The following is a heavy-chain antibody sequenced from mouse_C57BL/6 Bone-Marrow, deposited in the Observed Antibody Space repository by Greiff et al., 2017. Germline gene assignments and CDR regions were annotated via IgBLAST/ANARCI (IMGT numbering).Heavy chain of an antibody. D-gene: IGHD3-2*02. V-gene: IGHV1-55*01. Sequence: QVQLQQSGAELVKPGASVKMSCKASGYTFTSYWITWVKQRPGQGLEWIGEIYPGSGSTNYNEKFKSKATLTVDTSSSTAYMQLSSLTSEDSAVYYCARQLRGWFAYWGQGTLVTVSA. CDR2: IYPGSGST. J-gene: IGHJ3*01. CDR1: GYTFTSYW. CDR3: ARQLRGWFAY.